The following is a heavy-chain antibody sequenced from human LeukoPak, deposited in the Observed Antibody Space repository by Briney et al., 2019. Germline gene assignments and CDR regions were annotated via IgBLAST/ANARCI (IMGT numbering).Heavy chain of an antibody. CDR3: ASLFDWLSYDAFDI. V-gene: IGHV4-30-4*08. CDR2: IYYSGST. J-gene: IGHJ3*02. Sequence: SETLSLTCTVSGGSISSGDYYWSWIRQPPGKGLEWIGYIYYSGSTYYNPSLKSRVTISVDTSKNQFSLKLSSVTAADTAVYYCASLFDWLSYDAFDIWGQGTVVTVSS. D-gene: IGHD3-9*01. CDR1: GGSISSGDYY.